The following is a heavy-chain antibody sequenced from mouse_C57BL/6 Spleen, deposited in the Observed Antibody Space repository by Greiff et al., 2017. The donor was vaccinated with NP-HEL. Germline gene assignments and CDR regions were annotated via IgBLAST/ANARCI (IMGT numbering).Heavy chain of an antibody. CDR2: IYPGDGDT. J-gene: IGHJ4*01. Sequence: VKLQESGAELVKPGASVKISCKASGYAFSSYWMNWVKQRPGKGLEWIGQIYPGDGDTNYNGKFKGKATLTADKSSSTAYMQLSSLTSEDSAVYFCARDRIYAMDYWGQGTSVTVSS. V-gene: IGHV1-80*01. CDR1: GYAFSSYW. CDR3: ARDRIYAMDY.